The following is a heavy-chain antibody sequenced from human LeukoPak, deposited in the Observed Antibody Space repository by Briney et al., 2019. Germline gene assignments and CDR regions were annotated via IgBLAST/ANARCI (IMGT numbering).Heavy chain of an antibody. CDR3: ARSPRGYSFYFDY. CDR2: INSDGSST. J-gene: IGHJ4*02. D-gene: IGHD3-22*01. CDR1: GFTFSSYW. V-gene: IGHV3-74*01. Sequence: PGGSLRLSCAASGFTFSSYWIHWVRQAPGKGLVWVSRINSDGSSTSYADSVEGRFTISRDNAKNTLYLQMNSLRAEDTAVYYCARSPRGYSFYFDYWGQGTLVTVSS.